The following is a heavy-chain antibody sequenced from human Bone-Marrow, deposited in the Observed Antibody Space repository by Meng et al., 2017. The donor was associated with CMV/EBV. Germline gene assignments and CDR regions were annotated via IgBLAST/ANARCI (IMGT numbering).Heavy chain of an antibody. CDR1: GYTFTGYY. J-gene: IGHJ3*02. CDR3: ARSYRPAAMNAFDI. V-gene: IGHV1-2*02. D-gene: IGHD2-2*01. CDR2: INPNSGGT. Sequence: ASVKVSCKASGYTFTGYYMHWVRQAPGQGLEWMGWINPNSGGTNYAQEFQGRVTMTRDTSISTAYMELSRLRSDDTAVYYCARSYRPAAMNAFDIWGQGTMVTVSS.